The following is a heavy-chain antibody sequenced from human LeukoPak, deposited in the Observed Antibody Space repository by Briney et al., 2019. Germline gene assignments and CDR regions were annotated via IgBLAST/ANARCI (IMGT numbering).Heavy chain of an antibody. D-gene: IGHD2/OR15-2a*01. CDR2: IYDSGNT. Sequence: SETLSLTCTVSGVSMSSSPYYWGWIRQPPGKGLEWIGTIYDSGNTNYNPSLRSRLTISVDTSRNQFSLKLSSVTAADTAVYYCARHDCDSSRCSVDWFDPWGQGTLVTVSS. CDR1: GVSMSSSPYY. V-gene: IGHV4-39*01. J-gene: IGHJ5*02. CDR3: ARHDCDSSRCSVDWFDP.